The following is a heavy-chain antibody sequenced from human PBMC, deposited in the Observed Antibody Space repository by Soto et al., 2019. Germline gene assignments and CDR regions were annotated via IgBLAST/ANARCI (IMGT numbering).Heavy chain of an antibody. CDR1: GDSISSGGYC. J-gene: IGHJ4*02. CDR3: ARGISSSWYFYFDY. Sequence: LSLTCTVSGDSISSGGYCWSWIRQHPGKGLEWIGYIYYSGSIYYNPSLKSRVTISVDTSKNQFSLKLSSVTAADTAVYYCARGISSSWYFYFDYWGQGTLVTVSS. D-gene: IGHD6-13*01. V-gene: IGHV4-31*03. CDR2: IYYSGSI.